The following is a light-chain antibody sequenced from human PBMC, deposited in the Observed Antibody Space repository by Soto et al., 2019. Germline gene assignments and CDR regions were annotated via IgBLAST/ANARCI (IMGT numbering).Light chain of an antibody. CDR2: VAS. J-gene: IGKJ4*01. V-gene: IGKV1-9*01. CDR1: QGISNY. Sequence: HLTQSPSFLSASIGDRVTITCRASQGISNYLAWYQQKSGRAPQLLISVASTLESGVPSRFSGSGSGSEFTLTISSLQPEDFATYYCQQLNSYPLTFGGGTKVEI. CDR3: QQLNSYPLT.